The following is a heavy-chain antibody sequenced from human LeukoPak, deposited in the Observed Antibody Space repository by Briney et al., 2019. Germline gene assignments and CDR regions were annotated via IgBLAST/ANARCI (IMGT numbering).Heavy chain of an antibody. Sequence: GESLKISCQGSGYSFTSYWIGWVRQMPGKGLEWMGIIYPGDSDTRYSPSFQGQVTTSADKSISTAYLQWSSLKASDTAMYYCARARIAVAGTLPGYYYGMDVWGQGTTVTVSS. V-gene: IGHV5-51*01. J-gene: IGHJ6*02. CDR2: IYPGDSDT. CDR3: ARARIAVAGTLPGYYYGMDV. CDR1: GYSFTSYW. D-gene: IGHD6-19*01.